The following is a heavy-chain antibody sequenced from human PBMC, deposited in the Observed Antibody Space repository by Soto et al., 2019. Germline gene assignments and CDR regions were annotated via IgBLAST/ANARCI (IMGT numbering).Heavy chain of an antibody. CDR1: GFTFSDYY. CDR2: ISSSGSTI. D-gene: IGHD2-15*01. Sequence: GGSLRLSCAASGFTFSDYYMSWIRQAPGKGLEWVSYISSSGSTIYYADSVKGRFTISRDNAKNSLYLQMNSLRAEDTAVYYCARAKVVVAATDAFDIWGQGTMVTVSS. CDR3: ARAKVVVAATDAFDI. V-gene: IGHV3-11*01. J-gene: IGHJ3*02.